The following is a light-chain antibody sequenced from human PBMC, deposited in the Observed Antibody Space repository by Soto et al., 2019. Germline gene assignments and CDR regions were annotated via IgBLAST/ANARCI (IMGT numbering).Light chain of an antibody. CDR2: EVS. J-gene: IGLJ3*02. CDR3: FSFTRSSTCV. Sequence: QSVLTQPASVSGSPGQSITISCTGTSSDVGGYKYVSWSQQHPGKAPKLVIYEVSNRPSGVSNRFSGYKSGTTASLTISGLHAEDEADYYCFSFTRSSTCVFGGGTKLTVL. V-gene: IGLV2-14*01. CDR1: SSDVGGYKY.